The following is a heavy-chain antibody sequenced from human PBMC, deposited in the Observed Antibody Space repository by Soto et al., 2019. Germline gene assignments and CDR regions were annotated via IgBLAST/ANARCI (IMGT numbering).Heavy chain of an antibody. J-gene: IGHJ4*02. V-gene: IGHV4-30-4*01. D-gene: IGHD3-10*01. CDR3: ARGVTMVRGVIHTPYFDY. CDR2: IYYSGST. Sequence: SETLSLTCTVSGGSISSGDYYWSWIRQPPGKGLEWIGYIYYSGSTYYNPSLKSRVTISVDTSKNQFSLKLSSVTAADTAVYYCARGVTMVRGVIHTPYFDYWGKGTLVTVSS. CDR1: GGSISSGDYY.